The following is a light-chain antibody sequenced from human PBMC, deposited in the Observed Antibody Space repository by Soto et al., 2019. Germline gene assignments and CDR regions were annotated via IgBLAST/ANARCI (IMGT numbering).Light chain of an antibody. CDR1: SSDVGGYNY. J-gene: IGLJ1*01. Sequence: QSALTQPASVSGSPGQSITISCTGTSSDVGGYNYVSWYQQHPGKAPKLMIYDVSNRPSGVSNRFSGSKSGNTASLTISVLQAEDEADYYCSSYTSSSPYVFGTGTQLTVL. V-gene: IGLV2-14*01. CDR2: DVS. CDR3: SSYTSSSPYV.